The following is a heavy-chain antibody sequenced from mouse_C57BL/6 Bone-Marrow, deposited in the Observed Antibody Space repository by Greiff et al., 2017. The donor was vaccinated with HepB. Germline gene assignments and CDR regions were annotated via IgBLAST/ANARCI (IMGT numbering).Heavy chain of an antibody. D-gene: IGHD1-1*02. Sequence: EVKLQQSVAELVRPGASVKLSCTASGFNIKNTYMHWVKQRPEQGLEWIGRIDPANGNTKYAPKFQGKATITADTSSNTAYLQLSSLTSEDTAIYYDAPHYYGGAGFAYGGQGTLVTVSA. J-gene: IGHJ3*01. CDR1: GFNIKNTY. V-gene: IGHV14-3*01. CDR2: IDPANGNT. CDR3: APHYYGGAGFAY.